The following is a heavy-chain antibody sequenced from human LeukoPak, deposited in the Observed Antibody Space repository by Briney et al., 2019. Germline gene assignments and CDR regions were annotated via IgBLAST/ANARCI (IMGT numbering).Heavy chain of an antibody. CDR2: TYHSGST. V-gene: IGHV4-59*08. D-gene: IGHD3-10*01. CDR3: ARHYDSGSYPLDY. Sequence: SETLSLTCTVSGGSIRSYYWSWIRQPPGKGLEWIGHTYHSGSTNYNPSLKSRVTMSVDTSKNQFSLRLSSVTAADTAVYYCARHYDSGSYPLDYWGQGALVTVSS. J-gene: IGHJ4*02. CDR1: GGSIRSYY.